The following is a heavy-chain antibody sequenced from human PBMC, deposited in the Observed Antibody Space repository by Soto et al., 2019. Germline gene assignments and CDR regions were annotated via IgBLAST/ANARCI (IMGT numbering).Heavy chain of an antibody. Sequence: QLQLRESGPGLVKPSETLSLTCTVSGGSISGGVGGLYYWSWIRQPPGKGLEWIGYIYDSGSTYCNPYLKRRVTISVDTTKTQVSLRRSSVTAADAAVYYCAREVIPLTTDWYFDLWGRGTLVTVSS. CDR2: IYDSGST. V-gene: IGHV4-30-4*01. CDR1: GGSISGGVGGLYY. J-gene: IGHJ2*01. D-gene: IGHD4-17*01. CDR3: AREVIPLTTDWYFDL.